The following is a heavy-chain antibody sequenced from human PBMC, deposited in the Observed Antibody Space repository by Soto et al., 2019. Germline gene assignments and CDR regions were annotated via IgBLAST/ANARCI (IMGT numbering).Heavy chain of an antibody. CDR2: ISTYTGNT. CDR3: VMVDNYVTPTPQDV. V-gene: IGHV1-18*01. Sequence: QVQLVQSGDEVKKPGASVKVSCKASGYIFVNYGIAWVRQAPGQGLEWMGWISTYTGNTHSATKVQGRLTMTTDTSTSTVYMELGSLTSEDTAVYYCVMVDNYVTPTPQDVWGQGTTVTVSS. CDR1: GYIFVNYG. J-gene: IGHJ6*02. D-gene: IGHD3-16*01.